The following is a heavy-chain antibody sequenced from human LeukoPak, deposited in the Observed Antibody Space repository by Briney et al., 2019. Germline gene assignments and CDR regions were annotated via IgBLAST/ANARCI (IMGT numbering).Heavy chain of an antibody. CDR1: GFTVSSNY. J-gene: IGHJ3*02. V-gene: IGHV3-23*01. D-gene: IGHD3-22*01. CDR2: ISGSGGST. Sequence: GGSPRLSCAASGFTVSSNYMSWVRQAPGKGLEWVSAISGSGGSTYYADSVKGRFTISRDNSKNTLYLQMNSLRAEDTAVYYCAKDNYDSSGYDAFDIWGQGTMVTVSS. CDR3: AKDNYDSSGYDAFDI.